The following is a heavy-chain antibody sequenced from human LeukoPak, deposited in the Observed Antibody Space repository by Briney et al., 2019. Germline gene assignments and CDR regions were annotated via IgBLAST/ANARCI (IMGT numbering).Heavy chain of an antibody. CDR3: AKRPLDDILTGY. CDR2: ISGSGGST. CDR1: GFTFSSYA. Sequence: GGSLRLSCAASGFTFSSYAMSWVRQAPGKGLGWVSAISGSGGSTYYADSVKGRFTISRDNSKNTLYLQMNSLRAEDTAVYYCAKRPLDDILTGYWGQGTLVTVSS. V-gene: IGHV3-23*01. J-gene: IGHJ4*02. D-gene: IGHD3-9*01.